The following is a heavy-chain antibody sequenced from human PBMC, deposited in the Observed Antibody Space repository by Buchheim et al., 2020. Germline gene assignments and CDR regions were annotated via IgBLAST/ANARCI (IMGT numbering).Heavy chain of an antibody. CDR2: IFPGDSDI. J-gene: IGHJ1*01. CDR1: GYTFTNHW. CDR3: AKQVLRGISHFQD. V-gene: IGHV5-51*01. Sequence: EVQPVQSGAEVKKPGESLKISCKASGYTFTNHWIGWVRQMPGKGLEWMGIIFPGDSDIRYSPSFQGQVTISADRSISTAYPQWSSLKASDTAMYYCAKQVLRGISHFQDWGQGT. D-gene: IGHD3-10*01.